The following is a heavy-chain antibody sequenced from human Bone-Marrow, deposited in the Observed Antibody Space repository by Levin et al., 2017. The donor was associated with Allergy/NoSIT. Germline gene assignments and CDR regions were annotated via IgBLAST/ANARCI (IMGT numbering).Heavy chain of an antibody. Sequence: GGSLRLSCAASGFTFSSYGMHWVRQAPGKGLEWVAVIWYDGSNKYYADSVKGRFTISRDNSKNTLYLQMNSLRAEDTAVYYCARGVFDSVAFDIWGQGTMVTVSS. V-gene: IGHV3-33*01. CDR3: ARGVFDSVAFDI. CDR1: GFTFSSYG. J-gene: IGHJ3*02. CDR2: IWYDGSNK. D-gene: IGHD3-9*01.